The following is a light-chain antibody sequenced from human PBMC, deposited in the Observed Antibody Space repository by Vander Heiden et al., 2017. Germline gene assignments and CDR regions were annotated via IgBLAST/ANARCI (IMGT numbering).Light chain of an antibody. J-gene: IGKJ2*01. V-gene: IGKV3-11*01. CDR3: QQRSNWPPA. CDR1: QSVSSY. Sequence: EIVLTQSPATLSLSPGERATLSCRDSQSVSSYLAWYQHKPGQAPRLLISDASNRAAGIPARFSGSGSGTDFTLTINSLEPEDFAVYYCQQRSNWPPAFGQGTKLEIK. CDR2: DAS.